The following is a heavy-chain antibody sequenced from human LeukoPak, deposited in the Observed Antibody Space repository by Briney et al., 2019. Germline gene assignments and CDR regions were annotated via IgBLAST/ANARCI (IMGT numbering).Heavy chain of an antibody. V-gene: IGHV1-18*01. Sequence: ASVTVSCKASGYTFTSYGISWVRQAPGQGLEWMGWISAYDGNTNYAQKLQGRVTMTTDTSTSTAYMELRSLRSDDTAVYYCARIVVVPARRVYYYYGMDVWGQGTTVTVSS. CDR3: ARIVVVPARRVYYYYGMDV. CDR2: ISAYDGNT. D-gene: IGHD2-2*01. J-gene: IGHJ6*02. CDR1: GYTFTSYG.